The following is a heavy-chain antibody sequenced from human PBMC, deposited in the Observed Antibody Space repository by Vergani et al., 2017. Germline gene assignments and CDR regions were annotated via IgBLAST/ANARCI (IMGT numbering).Heavy chain of an antibody. Sequence: QVQLQESGPGLVKPSQTLSLTCTVSGASMSSVGYYWTWIRQSAGKRLEWIGDILGSGTANYNPSFQGRVSMSVATSKNQFSLTLSSVNATDTAVYYCARVQELFDFWSGYRVRYYYYMDVWSKGTTVTVSS. CDR1: GASMSSVGYY. CDR2: ILGSGTA. V-gene: IGHV4-61*02. D-gene: IGHD3-3*01. CDR3: ARVQELFDFWSGYRVRYYYYMDV. J-gene: IGHJ6*03.